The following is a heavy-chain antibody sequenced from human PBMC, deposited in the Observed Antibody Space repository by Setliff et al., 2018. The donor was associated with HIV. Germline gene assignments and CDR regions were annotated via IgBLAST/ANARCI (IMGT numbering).Heavy chain of an antibody. Sequence: SETLSLTCSVSGGSTTGYHWNWIRQPAGKGLEWIGRMYYTGNTDYNPSLKSRVIMSIDTSKDQFSLKLTSVTAADTAVYYCARAEMATIVAFDIWGQGTMVTVSS. D-gene: IGHD5-12*01. CDR1: GGSTTGYH. V-gene: IGHV4-4*07. CDR2: MYYTGNT. J-gene: IGHJ3*02. CDR3: ARAEMATIVAFDI.